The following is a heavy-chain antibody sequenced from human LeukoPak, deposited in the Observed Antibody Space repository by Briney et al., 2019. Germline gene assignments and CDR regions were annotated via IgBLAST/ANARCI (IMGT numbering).Heavy chain of an antibody. J-gene: IGHJ5*02. CDR1: GFTVSSNY. CDR2: IYSGGST. D-gene: IGHD3-10*01. CDR3: ARDRPSGILRGGRPWFDP. Sequence: GGSLRLSCAASGFTVSSNYMSWVRQAPGKGLEWVSVIYSGGSTYYADSVKGRFTISRDNSKNTLYLQMNSLRAEDTAVYYCARDRPSGILRGGRPWFDPWGQGTLVTVSS. V-gene: IGHV3-66*01.